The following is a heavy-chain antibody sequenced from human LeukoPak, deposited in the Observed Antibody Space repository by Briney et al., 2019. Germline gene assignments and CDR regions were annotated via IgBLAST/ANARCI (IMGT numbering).Heavy chain of an antibody. D-gene: IGHD6-13*01. J-gene: IGHJ4*02. Sequence: GGSLRLSCAASGFTFSSYWMSWVRQAPGKGLEWVANIKEDGSEKYYVDSVKGRFTISRDNAQNSLYLQMNSLRDEDTAIYYCAREIGSAARGRWGQGTLVTVSS. CDR3: AREIGSAARGR. CDR1: GFTFSSYW. CDR2: IKEDGSEK. V-gene: IGHV3-7*05.